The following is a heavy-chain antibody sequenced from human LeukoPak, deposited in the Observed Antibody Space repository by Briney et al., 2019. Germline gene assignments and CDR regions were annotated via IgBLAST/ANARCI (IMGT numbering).Heavy chain of an antibody. Sequence: GGSLRLSCAASGFSFTNYAMSWVRQAPARGPEWVSSIRGGGETFYADSVKGRFTISRDNAKNTLFLQMNSLRAEDTALYYCVRDRDGYNFWGQGTLVTVSS. CDR2: IRGGGET. V-gene: IGHV3-23*01. CDR1: GFSFTNYA. J-gene: IGHJ4*02. D-gene: IGHD5-24*01. CDR3: VRDRDGYNF.